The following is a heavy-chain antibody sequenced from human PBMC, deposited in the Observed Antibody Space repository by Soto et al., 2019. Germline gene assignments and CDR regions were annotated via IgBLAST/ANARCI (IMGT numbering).Heavy chain of an antibody. CDR1: GFTFRNHG. CDR2: IWYDGSNQ. Sequence: QVQLVESGGGVVQPGRSLRLSCAASGFTFRNHGMHWVRQAPGKGLEWVAVIWYDGSNQYYAESVKGRFTISRDNSKATRYLQRNSLRDEDTAVYYWARWSNNKVVDPWGQGTLVTVSS. CDR3: ARWSNNKVVDP. D-gene: IGHD1-1*01. J-gene: IGHJ5*02. V-gene: IGHV3-33*01.